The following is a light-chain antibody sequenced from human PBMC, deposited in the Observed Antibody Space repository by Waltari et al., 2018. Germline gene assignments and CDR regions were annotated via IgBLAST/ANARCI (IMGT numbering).Light chain of an antibody. CDR3: GTWDSSLSAHV. CDR2: DNY. V-gene: IGLV1-51*01. Sequence: QSVLTQPPSVSAAPGQKVTIPCSGSSSNIGNNFVSCYQQIPGTAPKLLIFDNYKRPSGIPDRFSGSKSGTSATLGITGLQTGDEADYYCGTWDSSLSAHVFGTGTKVTVL. J-gene: IGLJ1*01. CDR1: SSNIGNNF.